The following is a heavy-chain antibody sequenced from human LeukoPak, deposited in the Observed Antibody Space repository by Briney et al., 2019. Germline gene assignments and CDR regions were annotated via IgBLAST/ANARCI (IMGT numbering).Heavy chain of an antibody. Sequence: PSETLSLTCTVSGGSISSSSYYRSWIPTPPGKGLEWSGYIYYSGSTHYHPSLKSRITISVDTSKNQFSLKLSSVTAADTAVYYCARHSGLRFLEWFPDYWGQGTLVTVSS. D-gene: IGHD3-3*01. CDR1: GGSISSSSYY. V-gene: IGHV4-61*05. CDR2: IYYSGST. CDR3: ARHSGLRFLEWFPDY. J-gene: IGHJ4*02.